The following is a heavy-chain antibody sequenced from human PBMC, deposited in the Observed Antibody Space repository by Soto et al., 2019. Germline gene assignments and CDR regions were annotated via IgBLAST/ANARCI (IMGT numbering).Heavy chain of an antibody. CDR1: GFPSSSYW. J-gene: IGHJ4*02. Sequence: EVQLVESGGVFVQPGESLTLSCAASGFPSSSYWMHWVRQAPGKGLVWVSRIKSDGSGTYYADSVQARFTISRYSARNTLYLLMTSLRVDDTAGYFCARGDGDLYAGNVYIGRHWGQGTLGTAAS. D-gene: IGHD3-16*01. CDR3: ARGDGDLYAGNVYIGRH. CDR2: IKSDGSGT. V-gene: IGHV3-74*01.